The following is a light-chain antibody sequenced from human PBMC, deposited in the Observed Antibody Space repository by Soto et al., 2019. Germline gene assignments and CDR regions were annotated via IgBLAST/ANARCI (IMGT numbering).Light chain of an antibody. CDR3: QQYGSSRT. Sequence: DIVLTQSPGTLSLSPGERATLSCRASETVSGSYLAWYQQKPGQAPRLLIYGAYNRATGIPDRFSGSGSGTDFTLTISRLEPEDFAVYYCQQYGSSRTLGQGTKVEIK. J-gene: IGKJ1*01. CDR2: GAY. V-gene: IGKV3-20*01. CDR1: ETVSGSY.